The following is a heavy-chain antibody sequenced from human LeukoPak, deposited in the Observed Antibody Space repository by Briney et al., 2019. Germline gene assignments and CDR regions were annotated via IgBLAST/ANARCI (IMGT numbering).Heavy chain of an antibody. CDR1: GFTFSSYA. Sequence: GGSLRLSCAASGFTFSSYAMHWVRQAPGKGLEWVAVISYDGSNKYYADSVKGRFTISRDNSKNTLYLQMNSLRAEDTAVYYCARDHEGILLWFGESNPRYFDYWGQGTLVTVSS. CDR3: ARDHEGILLWFGESNPRYFDY. D-gene: IGHD3-10*01. V-gene: IGHV3-30-3*01. CDR2: ISYDGSNK. J-gene: IGHJ4*02.